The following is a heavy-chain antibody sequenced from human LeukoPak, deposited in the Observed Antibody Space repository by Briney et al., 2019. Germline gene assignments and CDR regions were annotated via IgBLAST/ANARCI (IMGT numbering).Heavy chain of an antibody. CDR2: ISYDGSNK. J-gene: IGHJ4*02. Sequence: PGGSLRLSCAASGFTFSSYAMHWVRQAPGKGLEWVAVISYDGSNKYYADSVKGRFTISRDNSKNTLYLQMNSLRAEDTAVYYCARDPAAGTGGVDYWGQGTLVTVSS. CDR3: ARDPAAGTGGVDY. V-gene: IGHV3-30-3*01. D-gene: IGHD6-13*01. CDR1: GFTFSSYA.